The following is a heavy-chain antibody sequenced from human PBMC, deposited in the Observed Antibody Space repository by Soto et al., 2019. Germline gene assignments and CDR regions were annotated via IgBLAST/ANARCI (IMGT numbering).Heavy chain of an antibody. J-gene: IGHJ4*02. V-gene: IGHV4-31*03. CDR2: IYYSGST. CDR3: ARSRRQASTSFDY. D-gene: IGHD1-1*01. CDR1: GGSISSGGYY. Sequence: SETLSLTCTVSGGSISSGGYYWSWIRQHPGKGLEWIGYIYYSGSTYYNPSLKSRVTLSVDTSKNQFSLKLSSVTAADTAVYYCARSRRQASTSFDYWGQGTLVTVSS.